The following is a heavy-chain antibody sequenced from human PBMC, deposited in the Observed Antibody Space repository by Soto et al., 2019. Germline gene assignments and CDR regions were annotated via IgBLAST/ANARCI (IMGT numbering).Heavy chain of an antibody. V-gene: IGHV3-23*01. CDR3: AKDLGPRGYPDP. D-gene: IGHD3-16*01. J-gene: IGHJ5*02. CDR2: ISGSGGST. CDR1: GFTFSSYA. Sequence: EVQLLESGGGLVQPGGSLRLSCAASGFTFSSYAMSWVRQAPGKGLEWVSAISGSGGSTYYADSVKGRFTISRDNSKNALYPQMNRLSAEDPAVYYCAKDLGPRGYPDPWGQRSLVTFSS.